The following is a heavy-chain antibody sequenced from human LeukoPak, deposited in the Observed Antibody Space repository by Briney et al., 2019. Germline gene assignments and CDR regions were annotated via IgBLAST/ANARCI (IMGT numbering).Heavy chain of an antibody. V-gene: IGHV3-23*01. CDR1: GFTFSNYA. Sequence: PGGSLRLSCAASGFTFSNYAMSWVRHAPGTGLAWVSVISNNGGSTFYADSVKGRFTISRDNSKNTLNLQMNSLRAEDTAVYYCAIPAAIVVVTGSYFDYWGQGTLVTVSS. D-gene: IGHD2-21*02. CDR3: AIPAAIVVVTGSYFDY. CDR2: ISNNGGST. J-gene: IGHJ4*02.